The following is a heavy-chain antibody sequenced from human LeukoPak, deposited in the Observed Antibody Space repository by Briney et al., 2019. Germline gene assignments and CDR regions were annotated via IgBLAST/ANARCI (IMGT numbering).Heavy chain of an antibody. CDR3: ARDEGVTTFDP. D-gene: IGHD3-22*01. Sequence: GGSLRLSCAASGFTFGSYEMNWVRQAPGKGLEWVSYISSSGSTIYYADSVKGRFTISGDNAKNSLYLQMNSLRAEDTAVYYCARDEGVTTFDPWGQGTLVTVSS. J-gene: IGHJ5*02. V-gene: IGHV3-48*03. CDR2: ISSSGSTI. CDR1: GFTFGSYE.